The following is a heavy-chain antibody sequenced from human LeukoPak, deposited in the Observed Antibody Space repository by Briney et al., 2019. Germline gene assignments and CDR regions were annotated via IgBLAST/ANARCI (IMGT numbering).Heavy chain of an antibody. J-gene: IGHJ4*02. Sequence: ASVKVSCKASGYTFTSYYMHWVRQAPGQGLEWLGMITPSGGSTSYAQKFQGRVTMTRDTSTSTVYLELSSLRSEDTALYSCARGHTTVVTATSFDYWGQGTLVTVSS. V-gene: IGHV1-46*01. D-gene: IGHD2-21*02. CDR2: ITPSGGST. CDR1: GYTFTSYY. CDR3: ARGHTTVVTATSFDY.